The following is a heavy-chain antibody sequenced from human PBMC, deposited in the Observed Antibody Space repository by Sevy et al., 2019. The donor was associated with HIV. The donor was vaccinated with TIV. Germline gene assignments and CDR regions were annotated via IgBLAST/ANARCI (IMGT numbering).Heavy chain of an antibody. CDR2: VYPHSGGT. V-gene: IGHV1-2*06. D-gene: IGHD1-7*01. CDR1: GYTFTGDY. J-gene: IGHJ6*02. Sequence: ASVKVFCKASGYTFTGDYLHWVRQAPGQGLEWMGRVYPHSGGTNYAQKFQGRVTMTRDTSISTAYMELSRLRSDDTAVYYCARDGGGGTTNSGMDVWGQGTTVTVSS. CDR3: ARDGGGGTTNSGMDV.